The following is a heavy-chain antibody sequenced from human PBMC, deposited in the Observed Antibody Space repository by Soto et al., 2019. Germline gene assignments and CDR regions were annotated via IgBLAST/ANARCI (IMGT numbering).Heavy chain of an antibody. Sequence: SETLYLTCSVSGDSISNSRFYWAWIRQPPGEGLEWIGSIYHTGNAYYNPSLKSRVTISVDTSKNQFSLKLTSVTAADAALYYCARDFFDSSDYTTNWFDPWGQGTLVTVSS. CDR3: ARDFFDSSDYTTNWFDP. V-gene: IGHV4-39*01. CDR2: IYHTGNA. CDR1: GDSISNSRFY. D-gene: IGHD3-22*01. J-gene: IGHJ5*02.